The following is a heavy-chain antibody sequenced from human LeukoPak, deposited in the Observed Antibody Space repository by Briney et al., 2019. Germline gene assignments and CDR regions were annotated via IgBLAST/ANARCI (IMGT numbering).Heavy chain of an antibody. J-gene: IGHJ3*02. CDR2: IWYDGSNK. CDR1: GFTFSSYG. V-gene: IGHV3-33*01. CDR3: ARCPRTWYYYDSSGSCI. D-gene: IGHD3-22*01. Sequence: GGSLGLSCAASGFTFSSYGMHWVRQAPGKGLEWVAVIWYDGSNKYYADSVKGRFTISRDNSKNTLYLQMNSLRAEDTAVYYCARCPRTWYYYDSSGSCIWGQGTMVTVSS.